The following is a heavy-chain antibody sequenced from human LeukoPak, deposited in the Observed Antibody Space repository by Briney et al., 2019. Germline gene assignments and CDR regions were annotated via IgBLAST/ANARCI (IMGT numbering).Heavy chain of an antibody. D-gene: IGHD1-26*01. J-gene: IGHJ6*03. CDR2: IYYSGST. CDR1: GGSISSSSYY. Sequence: SETLSLTCTVSGGSISSSSYYWGWIRQLPGKGLEWIGSIYYSGSTYYNPSLKSRVTISVDTSKNQFSLKLSSVTAADTAVYYCARDQVGASFYYYYYMDVWGKGTTVTVSS. V-gene: IGHV4-39*07. CDR3: ARDQVGASFYYYYYMDV.